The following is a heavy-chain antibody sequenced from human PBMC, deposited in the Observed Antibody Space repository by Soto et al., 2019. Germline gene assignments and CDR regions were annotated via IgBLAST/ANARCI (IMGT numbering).Heavy chain of an antibody. V-gene: IGHV4-31*03. Sequence: SETLSITCTVSGGSISRGSYYWTWIRQHPGKGLEWIGHIYSTESTNYNPSLKSRLTISVDMSASQFSLKLSSVTVADTAVYYCARSDSSTKTRYYFDRWGLGTLVTVSS. CDR3: ARSDSSTKTRYYFDR. CDR2: IYSTEST. D-gene: IGHD3-22*01. J-gene: IGHJ4*02. CDR1: GGSISRGSYY.